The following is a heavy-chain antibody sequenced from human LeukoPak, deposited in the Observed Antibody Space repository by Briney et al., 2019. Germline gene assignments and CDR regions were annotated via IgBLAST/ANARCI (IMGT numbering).Heavy chain of an antibody. J-gene: IGHJ6*02. D-gene: IGHD6-13*01. CDR2: IYSGGST. V-gene: IGHV3-53*05. Sequence: GGSLRLSCAASGFTVSSNYMSWVRQAPGKGLEWVSVIYSGGSTYYADSVKGRFTISRDNSENTLYLQMNSLRPEDTAVYYCAREAAAVTYYYGLDVWGQGTTVTVSS. CDR3: AREAAAVTYYYGLDV. CDR1: GFTVSSNY.